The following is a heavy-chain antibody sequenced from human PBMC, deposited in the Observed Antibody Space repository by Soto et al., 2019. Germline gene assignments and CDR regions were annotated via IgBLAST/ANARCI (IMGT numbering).Heavy chain of an antibody. CDR1: GFTFSTYG. CDR2: ISYDGSNN. J-gene: IGHJ2*01. Sequence: GGSLRLSCAASGFTFSTYGMHWVRQAPGKGLEWVAVISYDGSNNYYADSVKGRFTISRDNSKNTAYLQMNSLRAEDTAVYYCAKSELSQWYFDLWGRGTLVTVSS. CDR3: AKSELSQWYFDL. D-gene: IGHD1-7*01. V-gene: IGHV3-30*18.